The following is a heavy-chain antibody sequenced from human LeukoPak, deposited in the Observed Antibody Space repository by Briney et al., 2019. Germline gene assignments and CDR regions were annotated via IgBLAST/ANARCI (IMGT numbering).Heavy chain of an antibody. CDR1: GFPLSSYA. V-gene: IGHV3-23*01. Sequence: GGSLRLSCAAFGFPLSSYAMSWVRQAPGKGLEWVSATSSSDAGTYHADSVRGRFTISRDNSKNTLYLQMNSLRAEDTAVYYCARGPPYYYGSGSYYFHYYMDVWGKGTTVTVSS. CDR2: TSSSDAGT. CDR3: ARGPPYYYGSGSYYFHYYMDV. J-gene: IGHJ6*03. D-gene: IGHD3-10*01.